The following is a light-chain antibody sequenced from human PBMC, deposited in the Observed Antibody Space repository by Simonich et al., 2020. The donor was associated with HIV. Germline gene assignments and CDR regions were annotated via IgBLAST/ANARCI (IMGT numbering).Light chain of an antibody. V-gene: IGKV3-15*01. Sequence: EIVMTQSPATLSVSPGERATLSCRASQSVSSNLAWYQQKPGQAPRLLIYGASTRATGIPARFSGSGSGTEFTLTISSLQAEDVAVYYGQQRSNWPITFGQGTRLEIK. CDR1: QSVSSN. CDR2: GAS. CDR3: QQRSNWPIT. J-gene: IGKJ5*01.